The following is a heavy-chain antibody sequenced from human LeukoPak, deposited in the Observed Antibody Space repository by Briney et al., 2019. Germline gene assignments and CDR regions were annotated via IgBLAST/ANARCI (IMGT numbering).Heavy chain of an antibody. V-gene: IGHV4-59*01. CDR2: IYYSGST. J-gene: IGHJ4*02. D-gene: IGHD2-8*01. CDR3: ARGSMVYSLGY. CDR1: GDSISGYY. Sequence: SETLSLTCTVSGDSISGYYWSWLRQPPGKGLEWIGYIYYSGSTNYNPSLKGRVTISVDTSQNQFSLKLRSVTAADTAVYYCARGSMVYSLGYWGQGTLVTVSS.